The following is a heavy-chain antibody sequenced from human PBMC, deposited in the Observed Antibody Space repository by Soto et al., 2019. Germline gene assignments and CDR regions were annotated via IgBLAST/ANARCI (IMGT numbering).Heavy chain of an antibody. D-gene: IGHD5-12*01. Sequence: QVQLVQSGAEVKKPGSSVTVSCKASGGTFSSYTISWGRQAPGQGLEWIGGIIPIFGTVNYAQKFQGRVTITGDESTSTAYMELSSLRSEDTAVYYCARGNHRWLQLWYFDLWGRGTLVTVSS. CDR2: IIPIFGTV. CDR3: ARGNHRWLQLWYFDL. V-gene: IGHV1-69*12. CDR1: GGTFSSYT. J-gene: IGHJ2*01.